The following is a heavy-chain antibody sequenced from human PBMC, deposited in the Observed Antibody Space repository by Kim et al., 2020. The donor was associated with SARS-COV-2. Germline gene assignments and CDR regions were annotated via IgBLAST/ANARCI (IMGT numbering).Heavy chain of an antibody. CDR1: GFTFSYYS. D-gene: IGHD2-21*02. V-gene: IGHV3-48*04. J-gene: IGHJ4*02. CDR3: ARGGYCGGDCHASPEY. Sequence: GGSLRLSCAASGFTFSYYSMNWVRQAPGKGLEWVSYISITSSRTIYYADSVKGRFTISRENAKNSLYLQMNSLRVEDTAVYYCARGGYCGGDCHASPEYWGQGTLVTVSS. CDR2: ISITSSRTI.